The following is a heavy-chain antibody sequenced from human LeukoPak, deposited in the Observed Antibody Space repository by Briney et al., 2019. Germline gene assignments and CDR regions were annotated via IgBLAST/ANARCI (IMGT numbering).Heavy chain of an antibody. Sequence: TGGSLRLSCAASGFTFRNYWMTWVRQAPGKGLEWVANIKKDGRQTYYVDSVKGRFTISRDNAKNSLYLQMSSLRAEDTAVYYCAREPCYDSSGYYQQMAFDIWGQGTMVTVSS. CDR2: IKKDGRQT. V-gene: IGHV3-7*01. CDR3: AREPCYDSSGYYQQMAFDI. D-gene: IGHD3-22*01. J-gene: IGHJ3*02. CDR1: GFTFRNYW.